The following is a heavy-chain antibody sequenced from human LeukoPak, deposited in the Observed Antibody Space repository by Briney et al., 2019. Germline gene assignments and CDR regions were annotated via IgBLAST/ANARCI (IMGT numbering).Heavy chain of an antibody. J-gene: IGHJ4*02. Sequence: PGGSLRLSCGASGFTFSTYWMNWVRQAPGKGLVWVFQINGDGSNTNYADSVKGRFTISRDNAKNTLYLQMNSLRAEDTAVYYCARDGACINGVGYTDFDDWGEGTMVTVSS. D-gene: IGHD2-8*01. CDR3: ARDGACINGVGYTDFDD. V-gene: IGHV3-74*01. CDR2: INGDGSNT. CDR1: GFTFSTYW.